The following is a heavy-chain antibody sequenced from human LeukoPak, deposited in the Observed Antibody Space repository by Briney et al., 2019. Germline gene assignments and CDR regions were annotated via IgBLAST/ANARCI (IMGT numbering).Heavy chain of an antibody. CDR3: ARQGERPGISAY. V-gene: IGHV4-39*01. J-gene: IGHJ4*02. Sequence: PSETLSLTCIVSGDSISSSCYYWGWVRQPPGKGLEWIGSIFSGSTYYNPSLKSRVTISLNTSKNQLSLNLSSVTAADTAVYYCARQGERPGISAYWGQGTLVTVSS. CDR2: IFSGST. D-gene: IGHD1-26*01. CDR1: GDSISSSCYY.